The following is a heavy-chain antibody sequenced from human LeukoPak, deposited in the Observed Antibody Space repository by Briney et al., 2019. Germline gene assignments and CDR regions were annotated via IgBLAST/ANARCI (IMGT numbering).Heavy chain of an antibody. CDR3: ARRAPSHDFDD. Sequence: PGGSLRLSCAASGFSFSSYSMNWVRQAPGKGLEWVAAISTTSGNIYYADSVKGRFTISRDNAKNSLYLQMNSLRVEDTALYYCARRAPSHDFDDWGQGTLVTVSS. J-gene: IGHJ4*02. V-gene: IGHV3-21*01. CDR1: GFSFSSYS. CDR2: ISTTSGNI.